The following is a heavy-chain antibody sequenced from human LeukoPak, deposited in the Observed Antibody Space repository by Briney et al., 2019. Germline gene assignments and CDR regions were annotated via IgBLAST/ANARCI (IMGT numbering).Heavy chain of an antibody. Sequence: GGSLRLSCAASGFTFSSYAMSWVRQAPGEGLECVSAISGSGGSTYYADSVKGRFTISRDNSKNTLYLQMNSLRAEDTAVYYCAKGGYCSSTSCYIGVYGMDVWGKGTTVTVSS. CDR1: GFTFSSYA. D-gene: IGHD2-2*03. J-gene: IGHJ6*04. CDR3: AKGGYCSSTSCYIGVYGMDV. V-gene: IGHV3-23*01. CDR2: ISGSGGST.